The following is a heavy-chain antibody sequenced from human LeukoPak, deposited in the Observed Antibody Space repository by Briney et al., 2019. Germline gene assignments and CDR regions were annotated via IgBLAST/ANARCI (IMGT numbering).Heavy chain of an antibody. J-gene: IGHJ4*02. CDR3: ARGLAVAGRGLWDY. D-gene: IGHD6-19*01. V-gene: IGHV4-34*01. CDR2: INHSGST. Sequence: PSETLSLTCAVYGGSFSGYYWSWIRQPPGKGLEWIGEINHSGSTNYNPSLKSRVTISVDTSKNQFSLKLSSVTAADTAVYYCARGLAVAGRGLWDYWGQGTLVTVSS. CDR1: GGSFSGYY.